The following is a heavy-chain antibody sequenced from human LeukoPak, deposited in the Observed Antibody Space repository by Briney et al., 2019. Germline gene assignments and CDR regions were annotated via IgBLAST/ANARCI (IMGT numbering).Heavy chain of an antibody. CDR3: ARDHHRYYDSSGYYSD. D-gene: IGHD3-22*01. Sequence: GGSLRLSCAASGFTFSSYAMSWVRQAPGKGLEWVSAISGSGGSTYYADSVKGRFTISRDNSKNSLYLQMNSLRAEDTAVYYCARDHHRYYDSSGYYSDWGQGTLVTVSS. J-gene: IGHJ4*02. CDR2: ISGSGGST. V-gene: IGHV3-23*01. CDR1: GFTFSSYA.